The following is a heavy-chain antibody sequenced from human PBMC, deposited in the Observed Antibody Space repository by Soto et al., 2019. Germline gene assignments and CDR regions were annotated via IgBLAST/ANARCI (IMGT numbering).Heavy chain of an antibody. V-gene: IGHV3-7*01. CDR2: IKQDGSEK. Sequence: EAQLVESGGGLVQPGGSLRVSCAVSGFTFSSYWMSWVRQAPGKGLEWVAKIKQDGSEKDYVDSVKGRFTISRDNANNSLDLHMYSLRVEDTAVYYCARGGRDAYNWFDPWGQGTLVTVSS. J-gene: IGHJ5*02. D-gene: IGHD3-16*01. CDR3: ARGGRDAYNWFDP. CDR1: GFTFSSYW.